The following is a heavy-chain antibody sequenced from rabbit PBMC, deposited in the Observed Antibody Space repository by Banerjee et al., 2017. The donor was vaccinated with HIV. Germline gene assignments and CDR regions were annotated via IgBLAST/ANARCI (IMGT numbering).Heavy chain of an antibody. Sequence: QEQLVESGGGLVQPEGSLTLTCTASGFSFSSSYYMCWVRQAPGKGLEWIACISAGSDYTWYANWAKGRFTISKTSSTTVTLQMTSLTAADTATYFCARDAGYYGMDLWGQGTLVTVS. CDR3: ARDAGYYGMDL. D-gene: IGHD4-2*01. CDR1: GFSFSSSYY. V-gene: IGHV1S45*01. J-gene: IGHJ6*01. CDR2: ISAGSDYT.